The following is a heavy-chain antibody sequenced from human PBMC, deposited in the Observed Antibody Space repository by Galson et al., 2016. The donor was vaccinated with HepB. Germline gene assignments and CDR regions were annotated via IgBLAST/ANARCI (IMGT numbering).Heavy chain of an antibody. CDR3: ARLRGYPF. Sequence: SVKVSCKASGYTFTSYTIHWVRQAPGQRLEWVGWINADSGNTKYSQKFQGRVTITRDTSACTAYMELNSLRSEDTAVYYCARLRGYPFWGQGTMVTVSS. CDR1: GYTFTSYT. V-gene: IGHV1-3*01. CDR2: INADSGNT. D-gene: IGHD5-12*01. J-gene: IGHJ3*01.